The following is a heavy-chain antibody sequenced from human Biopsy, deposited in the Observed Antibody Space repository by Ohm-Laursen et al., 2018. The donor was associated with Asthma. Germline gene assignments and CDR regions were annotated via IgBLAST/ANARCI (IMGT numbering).Heavy chain of an antibody. CDR3: SREEPTSGWYQGSILR. CDR2: ISYDGSNK. CDR1: GFTFSSFG. D-gene: IGHD6-19*01. Sequence: SLRLSCSATGFTFSSFGMHWVRQAPGKGLEWVACISYDGSNKYYADSVKGRSTISRDNSKNTLYLQMNSLRAEDTAVYYCSREEPTSGWYQGSILRWGQGTLVTVSS. V-gene: IGHV3-30*03. J-gene: IGHJ4*02.